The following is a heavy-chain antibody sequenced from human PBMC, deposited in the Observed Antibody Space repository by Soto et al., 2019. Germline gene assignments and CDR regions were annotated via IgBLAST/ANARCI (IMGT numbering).Heavy chain of an antibody. J-gene: IGHJ4*02. CDR2: ISGSGDTT. CDR1: GFIFRFDS. Sequence: HPGGSLRLSCAASGFIFRFDSMSWVRQAPGKGLEWVSSISGSGDTTYYADSVKGRFTISRDSSKSTVSLQMNSLRVEDTAVYYCAKGRYFDFWGQGALVTVSS. CDR3: AKGRYFDF. V-gene: IGHV3-23*01.